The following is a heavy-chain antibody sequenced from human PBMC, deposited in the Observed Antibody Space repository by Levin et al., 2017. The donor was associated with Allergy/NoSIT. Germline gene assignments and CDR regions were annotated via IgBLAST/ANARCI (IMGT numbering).Heavy chain of an antibody. V-gene: IGHV3-30*03. D-gene: IGHD6-19*01. CDR2: ISNDGNNK. J-gene: IGHJ4*02. CDR3: ARGSGWYGSEYYFDY. CDR1: GFTFSSYG. Sequence: GESLKISCAASGFTFSSYGMHWVRQAPGKGLEWVAFISNDGNNKYYADSVKGRFTISRDNSKNTLYLQMNSLRVEDTAVYFCARGSGWYGSEYYFDYWGQGTLVTVSS.